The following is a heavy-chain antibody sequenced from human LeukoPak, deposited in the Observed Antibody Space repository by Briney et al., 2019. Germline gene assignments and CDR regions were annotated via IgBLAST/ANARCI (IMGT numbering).Heavy chain of an antibody. CDR3: AKGSGINHYHWIDP. Sequence: PGGSLRLSCAASGSTFSNYPMHWVRQAPGKGLEYVSGISTNGGTTYYPNSVKGRFTISRDNSKNTLYLQMDSLRAEDTALYYCAKGSGINHYHWIDPWGQGTLVTVSS. J-gene: IGHJ5*02. CDR1: GSTFSNYP. CDR2: ISTNGGTT. D-gene: IGHD1-14*01. V-gene: IGHV3-64*01.